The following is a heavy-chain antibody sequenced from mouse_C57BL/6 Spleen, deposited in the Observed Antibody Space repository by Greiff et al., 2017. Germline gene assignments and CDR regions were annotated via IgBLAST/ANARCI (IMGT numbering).Heavy chain of an antibody. CDR2: IDPEDGDT. V-gene: IGHV14-1*01. J-gene: IGHJ1*03. Sequence: VHVKQSGAELVRPGASVKLSCTASGFNIKDYYMHWVKQRPEQGLEWIGRIDPEDGDTEYAPKFQGKATMTADTSSNTAYLQLSSLTSEYTSVYYCTTSSDGPHWYFDVWGTGTTVTVSS. CDR3: TTSSDGPHWYFDV. CDR1: GFNIKDYY. D-gene: IGHD2-3*01.